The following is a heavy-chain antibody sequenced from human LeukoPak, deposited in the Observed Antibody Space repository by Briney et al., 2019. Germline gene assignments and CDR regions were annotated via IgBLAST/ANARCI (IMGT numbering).Heavy chain of an antibody. D-gene: IGHD2-8*02. Sequence: ASVKVSCKASGYTFTSYAMNWVRQAPGQGLEWMGWINTNTGNPTYAQAFTGQFVFSLDTSINTAYLQINSLKADDTAVYYCARALHWWLLDFWGQGTLVTVSS. J-gene: IGHJ4*02. CDR3: ARALHWWLLDF. CDR2: INTNTGNP. V-gene: IGHV7-4-1*02. CDR1: GYTFTSYA.